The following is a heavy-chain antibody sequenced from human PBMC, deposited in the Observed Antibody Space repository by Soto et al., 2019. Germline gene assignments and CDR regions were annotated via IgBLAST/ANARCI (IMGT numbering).Heavy chain of an antibody. J-gene: IGHJ4*01. CDR3: VKDSTVSGVRQGMDY. Sequence: SLRLSCAASGFILEDFAMHWVRQAPGKGLEWVAGIIWSSAYIVYGDSVKGRFTVSRDNAKKSLYLQMNSLRPEDSATYYCVKDSTVSGVRQGMDYWGRGTLVTVSS. CDR2: IIWSSAYI. CDR1: GFILEDFA. V-gene: IGHV3-9*01. D-gene: IGHD1-1*01.